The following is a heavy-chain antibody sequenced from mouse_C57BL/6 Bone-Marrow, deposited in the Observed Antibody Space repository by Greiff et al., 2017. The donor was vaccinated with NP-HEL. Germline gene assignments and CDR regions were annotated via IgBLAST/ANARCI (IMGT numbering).Heavy chain of an antibody. D-gene: IGHD2-4*01. CDR2: IRNKANGYTT. CDR3: ARSIYYDYADDPFYAMDY. J-gene: IGHJ4*01. Sequence: EVQLQQSGGGLVQPGGSLSLSCAASGFTFTDYYMSWVRQPPGKALEWLGFIRNKANGYTTEYSASVKGRFTISRDNSQSILYLQMNALRAEDSATHYWARSIYYDYADDPFYAMDYWGQGTSVTVSS. V-gene: IGHV7-3*01. CDR1: GFTFTDYY.